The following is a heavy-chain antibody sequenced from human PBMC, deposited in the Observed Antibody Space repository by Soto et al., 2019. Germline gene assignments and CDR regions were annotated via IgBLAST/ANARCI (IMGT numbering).Heavy chain of an antibody. V-gene: IGHV3-30*18. CDR1: GFTFSSYG. CDR3: AKTRGYNYHYGVNV. CDR2: ISYDGTNK. D-gene: IGHD5-12*01. J-gene: IGHJ6*02. Sequence: GGSLRLSCAASGFTFSSYGMHWVRQTPGKGLEWVAVISYDGTNKYYADSMKGRFTISRDNSKNTVYLQMNSLRAEDSAVYYCAKTRGYNYHYGVNVWGQGTTVTVSS.